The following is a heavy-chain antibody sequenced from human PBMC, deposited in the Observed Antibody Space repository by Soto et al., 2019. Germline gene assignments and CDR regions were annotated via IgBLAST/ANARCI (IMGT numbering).Heavy chain of an antibody. J-gene: IGHJ4*02. CDR3: AREDRGYCSGGSCYSFDY. CDR2: ISSSSSYI. D-gene: IGHD2-15*01. CDR1: GFTFSSYS. Sequence: TGGSMRLSWAASGFTFSSYSMNWVRQDPGKGLEWVSSISSSSSYIYYADSVKGRFTISRDNAKNSLYLQMNSLRAEDTAVYYCAREDRGYCSGGSCYSFDYWGQGTLVTVSS. V-gene: IGHV3-21*01.